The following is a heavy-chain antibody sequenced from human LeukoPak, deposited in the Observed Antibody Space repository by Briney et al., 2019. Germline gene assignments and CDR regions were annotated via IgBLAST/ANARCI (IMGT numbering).Heavy chain of an antibody. V-gene: IGHV3-23*01. D-gene: IGHD3-10*01. CDR1: GFTVNNYA. CDR2: IGGMGSIT. Sequence: GGSLRLSWVSSGFTVNNYAMNSVRQAPRNWLEWVSSIGGMGSITYYADYVKGRFTISRDTSKNTLWLQMNSLRVDDTALYYCAKSLGGDYGSGSYYVVFDSWGQGTLVTVSS. J-gene: IGHJ4*02. CDR3: AKSLGGDYGSGSYYVVFDS.